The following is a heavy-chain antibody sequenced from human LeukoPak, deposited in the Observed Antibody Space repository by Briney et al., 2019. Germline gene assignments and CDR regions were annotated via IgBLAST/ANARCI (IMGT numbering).Heavy chain of an antibody. CDR3: ARLQRRYSYGGDY. CDR1: GGSFSGYD. CDR2: INRSGST. J-gene: IGHJ4*02. V-gene: IGHV4-34*01. Sequence: SETLSLTCAVYGGSFSGYDWSWIRQPPGKGLEWIGEINRSGSTNYNPSLKSRVTISVDTSKNQFSLKLSSVTAADTAVYYCARLQRRYSYGGDYWGQGALVTVSS. D-gene: IGHD5-18*01.